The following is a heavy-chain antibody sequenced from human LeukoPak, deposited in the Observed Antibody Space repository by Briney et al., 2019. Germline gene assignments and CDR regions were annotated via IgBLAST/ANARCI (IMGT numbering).Heavy chain of an antibody. V-gene: IGHV4-59*11. CDR3: AKSFYDSDALVKPYAFDY. CDR1: GGSISSHY. J-gene: IGHJ4*02. Sequence: SETLSLTCTVSGGSISSHYWSWIRQSPGKGLEWLGYIYYSAYTDYNPSLGGRVTISVDTSKKQFSLTLTSVTAADTAVYYCAKSFYDSDALVKPYAFDYWGQGALVTVSS. CDR2: IYYSAYT. D-gene: IGHD2/OR15-2a*01.